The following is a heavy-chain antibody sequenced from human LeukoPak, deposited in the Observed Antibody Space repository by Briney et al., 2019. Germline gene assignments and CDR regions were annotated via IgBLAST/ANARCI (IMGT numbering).Heavy chain of an antibody. D-gene: IGHD5-18*01. Sequence: GGSLRLSCAASGFTFSSYGMHWVRQAPGKGLEWVAVISYDGPNKYYADSAKGRFTISRDNAKNSLYLQMNSLRAEDTAVYYCARDDSYGQRNFDYWGQGTLVTVSS. CDR2: ISYDGPNK. CDR3: ARDDSYGQRNFDY. V-gene: IGHV3-30*03. CDR1: GFTFSSYG. J-gene: IGHJ4*02.